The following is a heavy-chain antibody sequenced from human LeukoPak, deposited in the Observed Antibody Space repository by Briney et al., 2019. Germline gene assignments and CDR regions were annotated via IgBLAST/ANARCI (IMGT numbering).Heavy chain of an antibody. J-gene: IGHJ4*02. CDR2: IYYSGST. CDR1: GGSISSSSYY. Sequence: SETLSLTCTVSGGSISSSSYYWGWFRQPPGKGLEWIVSIYYSGSTYYNPSLKSRVTISVDTSKNQFSLKLSSVTAADTAVYYCARHGVLIYYYDSSGYSFFDYWGQGTLVTVSS. CDR3: ARHGVLIYYYDSSGYSFFDY. D-gene: IGHD3-22*01. V-gene: IGHV4-39*01.